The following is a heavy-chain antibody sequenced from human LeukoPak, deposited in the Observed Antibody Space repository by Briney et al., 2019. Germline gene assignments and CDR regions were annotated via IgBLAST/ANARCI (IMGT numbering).Heavy chain of an antibody. J-gene: IGHJ3*02. CDR3: ARDRGYDFWSGWDAFDI. D-gene: IGHD3-3*01. Sequence: GRSLRLSCAASGFTFSSYGMHWVRQAPGKGLEWVAVISYDGSNKYYADSVKGRFTISRDNSKNTLYLQMNSLRAEDTAVYYCARDRGYDFWSGWDAFDIWGQGTMVTVSS. CDR1: GFTFSSYG. V-gene: IGHV3-30*03. CDR2: ISYDGSNK.